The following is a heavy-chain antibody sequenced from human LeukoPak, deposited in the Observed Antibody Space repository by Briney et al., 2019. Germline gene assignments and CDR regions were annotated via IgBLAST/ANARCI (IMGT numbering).Heavy chain of an antibody. CDR2: INHSGST. Sequence: SETLSLTCAVYGGSFSGYYWSWIRQPPGKGLEWIGEINHSGSTNYNPSLKSRVTISVDTSKNQFSLKLTSVTAADTAVYYCARRGIVGALYWGRGTLATVSS. J-gene: IGHJ4*02. V-gene: IGHV4-34*01. CDR3: ARRGIVGALY. D-gene: IGHD1-26*01. CDR1: GGSFSGYY.